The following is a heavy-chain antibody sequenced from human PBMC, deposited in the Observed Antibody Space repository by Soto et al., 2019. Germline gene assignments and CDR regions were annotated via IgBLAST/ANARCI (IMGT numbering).Heavy chain of an antibody. D-gene: IGHD1-26*01. J-gene: IGHJ4*02. CDR3: AREKGGVGAYYFDY. CDR1: GGTFSSYA. Sequence: QVQLVQSGAEVKKPGSSVKVSCKASGGTFSSYAISWVRQAPGQGLEWMGGIIPIFGTANYAQKFQGRVTITADESTSTAYMELSSLRSEDTAVYYCAREKGGVGAYYFDYWGQGTLVTVSS. V-gene: IGHV1-69*01. CDR2: IIPIFGTA.